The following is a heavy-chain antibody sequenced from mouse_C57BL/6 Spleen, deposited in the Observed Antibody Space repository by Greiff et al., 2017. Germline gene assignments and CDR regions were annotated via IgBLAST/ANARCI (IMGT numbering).Heavy chain of an antibody. Sequence: QVQLQQSGAELVRPGTSVKVSCKASGYAFTNYLIEWVKQRPGQGLEWIGVINPGSGGTNYNEKFKGKATLTADKSFSTAYMQLSSLTSEDSAVYFCARSGDYDEYAMDYWGQGTSVTVSS. CDR1: GYAFTNYL. CDR3: ARSGDYDEYAMDY. D-gene: IGHD2-4*01. V-gene: IGHV1-54*01. CDR2: INPGSGGT. J-gene: IGHJ4*01.